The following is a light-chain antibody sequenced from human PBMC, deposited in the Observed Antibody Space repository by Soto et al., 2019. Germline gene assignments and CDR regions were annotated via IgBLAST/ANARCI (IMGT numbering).Light chain of an antibody. V-gene: IGKV1-39*01. CDR3: QQSYIAPPT. J-gene: IGKJ4*01. CDR2: GAS. CDR1: QSISSF. Sequence: DIQMTQSPSSLSASVGDIVTITCRASQSISSFLNWYQQRPGKAPKLLIYGASSLQSGVPSRFSGSGSGTDFTLTISSLQPEDFAIYYCQQSYIAPPTFGGGTTVEIK.